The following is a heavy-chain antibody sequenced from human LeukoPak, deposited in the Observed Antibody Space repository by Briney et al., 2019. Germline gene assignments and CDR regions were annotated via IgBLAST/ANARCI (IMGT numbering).Heavy chain of an antibody. Sequence: ASVKVSCKASGYTFTSYGISWVRQAPGQGLEWMGWISAYNGNTNYAQKLQGRVTMTTDTSTSTAYMELRSLRSDDTAVSYCARDRGDIAVAGYDAFDIWGQGTMVTVSS. CDR3: ARDRGDIAVAGYDAFDI. V-gene: IGHV1-18*01. D-gene: IGHD6-19*01. CDR1: GYTFTSYG. J-gene: IGHJ3*02. CDR2: ISAYNGNT.